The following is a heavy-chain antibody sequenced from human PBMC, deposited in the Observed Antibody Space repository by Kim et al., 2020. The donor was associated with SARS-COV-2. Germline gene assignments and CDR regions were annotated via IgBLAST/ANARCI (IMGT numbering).Heavy chain of an antibody. J-gene: IGHJ4*02. D-gene: IGHD1-26*01. V-gene: IGHV3-30*03. CDR2: ISHNGDVK. Sequence: GGSLRLSCAASGFAFRSYGMHWVRQAPGKGLEWVAIISHNGDVKFYADSLKGRFTISRDNSKNTLYLQMNSLTPEDTAVYYCVQTSDLPTPGTVSLDNWGQGTLVSVSS. CDR3: VQTSDLPTPGTVSLDN. CDR1: GFAFRSYG.